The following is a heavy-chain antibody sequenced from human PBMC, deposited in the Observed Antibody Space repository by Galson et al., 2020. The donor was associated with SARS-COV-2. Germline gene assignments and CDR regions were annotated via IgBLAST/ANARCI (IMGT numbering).Heavy chain of an antibody. V-gene: IGHV2-70*17. J-gene: IGHJ4*02. CDR2: IDWDDDK. CDR3: ARTLGGGYSGYVNDY. Sequence: SGPTLVKPTQTLTLTCTFSGFSLSTSGMCVSWIRQPPGKALEWLARIDWDDDKFYSTSLKTRLTISKDTSKNQVVLTMTNMDPVDTATYYCARTLGGGYSGYVNDYWGQGTLVTVSS. D-gene: IGHD5-12*01. CDR1: GFSLSTSGMC.